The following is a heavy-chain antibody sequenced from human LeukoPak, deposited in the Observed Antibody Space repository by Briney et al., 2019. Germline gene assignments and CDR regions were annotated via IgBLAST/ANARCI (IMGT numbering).Heavy chain of an antibody. D-gene: IGHD6-19*01. J-gene: IGHJ4*02. CDR1: GYSFTRYW. CDR2: IYPVDSDT. Sequence: GQSLPCSSQGSGYSFTRYWISWVRSMPGKGLEWMGIIYPVDSDTRYSPSFQCHVTISADKSISTVYLQWSSLKASDTAMYYCARQAGSGWYYFDFWGQGTLVTVSS. CDR3: ARQAGSGWYYFDF. V-gene: IGHV5-51*01.